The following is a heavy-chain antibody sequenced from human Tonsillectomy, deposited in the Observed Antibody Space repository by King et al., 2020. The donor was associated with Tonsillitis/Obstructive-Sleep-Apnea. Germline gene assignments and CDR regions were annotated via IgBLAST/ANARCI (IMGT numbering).Heavy chain of an antibody. J-gene: IGHJ6*03. CDR1: GGSFSGYY. D-gene: IGHD2-2*01. Sequence: VQLQQWGAGLLKPSETLSLTCAVYGGSFSGYYWSWIRQPPGKGLEWIGEINHSGSTNYNPSLKSRVTISVDTSKNQFSLSLSSMTAADSAVYSCARSFPQLLSLYYYYYMDVWGKGTTVSVSS. V-gene: IGHV4-34*01. CDR3: ARSFPQLLSLYYYYYMDV. CDR2: INHSGST.